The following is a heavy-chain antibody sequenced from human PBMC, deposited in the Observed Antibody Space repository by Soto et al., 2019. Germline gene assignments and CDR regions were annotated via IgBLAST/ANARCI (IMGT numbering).Heavy chain of an antibody. CDR1: GFTFSSYW. Sequence: GGSLRLSCAASGFTFSSYWMSWVRQAPGKGLEWVANIKQDGSEKYYVDSVKGRFTISRDNAKNSLYLQMNSLRAEDTAVYYCARTYGSGRPYYFDYWGQGTLVTVSS. J-gene: IGHJ4*02. CDR2: IKQDGSEK. D-gene: IGHD3-10*01. CDR3: ARTYGSGRPYYFDY. V-gene: IGHV3-7*01.